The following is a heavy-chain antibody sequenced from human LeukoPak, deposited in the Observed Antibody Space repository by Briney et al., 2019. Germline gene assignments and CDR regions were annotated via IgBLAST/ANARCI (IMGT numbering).Heavy chain of an antibody. CDR3: TTIARRALYFQH. J-gene: IGHJ1*01. Sequence: GGSLRLSCAASGFTFTNAWMSWVRQAPGQGLEWVGRIKSTTDGGTTDYAAPVKGRFTVSRDDSKNTLYLQMNSLKTEDTAVYYCTTIARRALYFQHWGQGTLVTVSS. D-gene: IGHD1-14*01. CDR1: GFTFTNAW. CDR2: IKSTTDGGTT. V-gene: IGHV3-15*01.